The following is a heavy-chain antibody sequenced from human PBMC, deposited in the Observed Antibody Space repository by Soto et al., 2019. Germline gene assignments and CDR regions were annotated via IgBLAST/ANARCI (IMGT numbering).Heavy chain of an antibody. J-gene: IGHJ5*02. Sequence: SVKVSCKASGGTFSSYAISWVRQAPGQGLEWMGGIIPIFGTANYAQKVQGRVTITADESTSTAYMELSSLRSEDTAVYYCASYYYDSSGYYNWFDPWGQGTLVTVSS. CDR3: ASYYYDSSGYYNWFDP. D-gene: IGHD3-22*01. CDR1: GGTFSSYA. V-gene: IGHV1-69*13. CDR2: IIPIFGTA.